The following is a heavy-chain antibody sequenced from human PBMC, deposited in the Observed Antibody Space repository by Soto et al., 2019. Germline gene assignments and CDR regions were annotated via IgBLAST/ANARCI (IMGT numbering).Heavy chain of an antibody. D-gene: IGHD5-12*01. CDR2: ISGSGGGT. V-gene: IGHV3-23*01. CDR3: AKAWMDNARQRYFDH. Sequence: PGGSLRLSCAASGFTFSSYAMSWVRQAPGKGLEWVSAISGSGGGTYYADSVKGRFTISRDNSKNTLYLQMNSLGAEDTAVYSCAKAWMDNARQRYFDHWGQGTLVTVSS. CDR1: GFTFSSYA. J-gene: IGHJ4*02.